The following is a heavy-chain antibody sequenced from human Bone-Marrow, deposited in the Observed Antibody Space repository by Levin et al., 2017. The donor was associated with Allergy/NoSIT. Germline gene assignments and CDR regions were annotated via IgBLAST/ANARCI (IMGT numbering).Heavy chain of an antibody. CDR3: ARGGNTQNWFDP. J-gene: IGHJ5*02. V-gene: IGHV4-34*01. D-gene: IGHD5-18*01. CDR1: GGSFSGYY. Sequence: SETLSLTCAVYGGSFSGYYWSWIRQPPGEGLEWIGEINHSGSPNYNPSLKTRVTISVDTSKTQLSLKLSSVTAADTAVYYCARGGNTQNWFDPWGKGTLVTV. CDR2: INHSGSP.